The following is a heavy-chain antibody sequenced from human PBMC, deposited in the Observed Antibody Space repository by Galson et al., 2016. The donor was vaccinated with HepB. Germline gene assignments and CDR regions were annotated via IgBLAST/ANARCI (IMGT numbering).Heavy chain of an antibody. CDR3: AREQRESPQYYGMDV. D-gene: IGHD3-16*01. CDR1: GGTFSRYA. Sequence: SVKVSCKASGGTFSRYAIHWVRQAPGQGLQWMGASIPVFGAANYAQKFQGRVTITADESTTTAYIELTTLRPEDTATYYCAREQRESPQYYGMDVWGQGTAVTVSS. CDR2: SIPVFGAA. V-gene: IGHV1-69*13. J-gene: IGHJ6*02.